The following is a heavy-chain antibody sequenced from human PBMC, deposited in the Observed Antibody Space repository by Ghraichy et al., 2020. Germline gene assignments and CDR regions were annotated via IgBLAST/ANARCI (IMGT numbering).Heavy chain of an antibody. CDR2: ISVTGNAI. CDR1: GFTFSDYY. Sequence: GSLRLSCAASGFTFSDYYMTWIRQAPGKGLEWVSHISVTGNAIYYTDSVKGRFTISRDNAKNSLFLQMKSLKDEDTAVYYCARVGWLNWFDPWGQGTLVTVSS. J-gene: IGHJ5*02. V-gene: IGHV3-11*01. D-gene: IGHD6-19*01. CDR3: ARVGWLNWFDP.